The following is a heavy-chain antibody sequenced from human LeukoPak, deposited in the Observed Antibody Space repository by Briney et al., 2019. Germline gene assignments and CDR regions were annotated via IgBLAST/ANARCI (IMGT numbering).Heavy chain of an antibody. V-gene: IGHV3-23*01. J-gene: IGHJ4*02. D-gene: IGHD4-17*01. CDR2: VTGSGSAT. CDR1: GFTFNSYA. Sequence: GGSLRLSCAASGFTFNSYARSWVRQASGKGLEWVSTVTGSGSATYYADSVKGRFIISRDNSKNTLYLQMNSLRADDTALYYCAKAMSTVMGGTDYWGQGTLVTVSS. CDR3: AKAMSTVMGGTDY.